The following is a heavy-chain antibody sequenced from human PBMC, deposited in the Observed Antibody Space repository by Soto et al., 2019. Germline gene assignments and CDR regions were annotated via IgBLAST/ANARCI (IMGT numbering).Heavy chain of an antibody. CDR1: GYSFTSYW. D-gene: IGHD5-12*01. Sequence: PGESLKISCKGSGYSFTSYWIGSVRQMPGKGLEWMGIIYPGDPDTRYSPSFQGQVTISADKSISTAYLQWSSLKASDTAMYYCARPGDIVDTSAKRYYYHGMDVWGQGTTVTVSS. V-gene: IGHV5-51*01. CDR3: ARPGDIVDTSAKRYYYHGMDV. J-gene: IGHJ6*02. CDR2: IYPGDPDT.